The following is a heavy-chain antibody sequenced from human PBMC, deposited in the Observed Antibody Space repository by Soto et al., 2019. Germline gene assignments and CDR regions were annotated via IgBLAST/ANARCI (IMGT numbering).Heavy chain of an antibody. CDR2: IYYSGST. CDR3: ARRRMVRGLLGYMDV. J-gene: IGHJ6*03. V-gene: IGHV4-59*08. Sequence: SETLSLTCTVSGGSISNNYWSWIRQPPGKGLEWIGYIYYSGSTNYDPSLKSRVTISVDTSKNQFSLKLSSVTAADTAVYYCARRRMVRGLLGYMDVWGKGTTVTVSS. D-gene: IGHD3-10*01. CDR1: GGSISNNY.